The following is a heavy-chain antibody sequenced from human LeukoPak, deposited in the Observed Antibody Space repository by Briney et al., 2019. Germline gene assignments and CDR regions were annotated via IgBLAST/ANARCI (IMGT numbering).Heavy chain of an antibody. D-gene: IGHD3-10*01. Sequence: GGSLRLSCAASGFTFSSHWMHWVRQAPGKGLVWVSRINSDGSSTSYADSVKGRFTISRDNAKNTLYLQMNSLRVEVTAVYYCAREWSGFGELPDYWGQGTLVTVSS. CDR2: INSDGSST. CDR1: GFTFSSHW. CDR3: AREWSGFGELPDY. J-gene: IGHJ4*02. V-gene: IGHV3-74*01.